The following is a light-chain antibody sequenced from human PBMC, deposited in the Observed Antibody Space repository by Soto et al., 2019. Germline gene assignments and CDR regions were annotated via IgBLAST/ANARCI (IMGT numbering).Light chain of an antibody. J-gene: IGLJ3*02. CDR3: QSYDNSIWV. V-gene: IGLV6-57*01. CDR1: SGSIASNY. CDR2: EDN. Sequence: NFMLTQPHSVSESPGKTVIISCTRSSGSIASNYVQWYQQRPGSSPTTVIYEDNQRPSGVPDRFSGSIDSSSNSASLTISGLKTEDEADYYCQSYDNSIWVFGGGTKLTVL.